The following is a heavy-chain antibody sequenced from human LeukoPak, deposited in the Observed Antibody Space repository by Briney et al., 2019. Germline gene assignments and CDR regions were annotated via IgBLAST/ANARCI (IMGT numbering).Heavy chain of an antibody. D-gene: IGHD5-24*01. CDR1: GDAISSYY. J-gene: IGHJ3*02. Sequence: SETLSLTCTVSGDAISSYYWSWIRQPPGKGLEWIGYNYYRGDTSYNPSRHSRVPISVDTANNQFSLKLRSVPAADTAVYYCAKHVTISGPYDSSDIWGQGTMVTVSP. V-gene: IGHV4-59*08. CDR2: NYYRGDT. CDR3: AKHVTISGPYDSSDI.